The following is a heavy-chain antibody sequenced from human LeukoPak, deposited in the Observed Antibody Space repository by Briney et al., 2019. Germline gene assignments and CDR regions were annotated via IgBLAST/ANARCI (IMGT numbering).Heavy chain of an antibody. D-gene: IGHD5-18*01. CDR3: ARRHGYSYGSQFDY. CDR2: IYYTGST. Sequence: SETLSLTCTVSGGSISSSSYYWAWIRQPPGKGLEWIGTIYYTGSTYYNPSLKSRDTISIDTSKNQFSLKLSSVTAADTAVYYCARRHGYSYGSQFDYWGQGTLVTVSS. CDR1: GGSISSSSYY. V-gene: IGHV4-39*01. J-gene: IGHJ4*02.